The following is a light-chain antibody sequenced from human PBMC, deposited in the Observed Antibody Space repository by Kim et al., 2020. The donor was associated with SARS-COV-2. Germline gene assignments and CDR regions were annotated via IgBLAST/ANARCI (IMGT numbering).Light chain of an antibody. Sequence: SYELTQPLSVSVALGQTARITCGGNNIGRKNVHWYQQKPGQAPVVVIYRDNNRPSGIPERFSGSNSGNTATLTISRVQAGDEADYYCQVWDSSTVFGGGTQLTVL. CDR3: QVWDSSTV. CDR1: NIGRKN. CDR2: RDN. V-gene: IGLV3-9*01. J-gene: IGLJ2*01.